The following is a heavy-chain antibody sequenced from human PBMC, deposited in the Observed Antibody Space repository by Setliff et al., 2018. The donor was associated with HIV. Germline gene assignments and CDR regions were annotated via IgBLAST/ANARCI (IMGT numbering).Heavy chain of an antibody. CDR3: AREVGHRSGYYRGSFEY. J-gene: IGHJ4*02. CDR2: AFYSDNT. D-gene: IGHD6-19*01. V-gene: IGHV4-39*07. CDR1: GGSISSGTYY. Sequence: SETLSLTCIVSGGSISSGTYYWGWIRQPPGKGLEYIGSAFYSDNTYYKPSLKNRVTISVDTSKNQFSLKLTSVTAADTAVYYCAREVGHRSGYYRGSFEYWGQGTLVTVSS.